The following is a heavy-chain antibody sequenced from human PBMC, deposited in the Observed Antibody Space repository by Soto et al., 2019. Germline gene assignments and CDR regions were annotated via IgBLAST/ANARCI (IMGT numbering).Heavy chain of an antibody. CDR2: ISAYNGNP. J-gene: IGHJ5*02. CDR3: ARSYGSAYWFAP. Sequence: QVQLVQSGAEVKKPGASVKVSCKASGYTFTSYGISWVRQAPGQGLEWMGWISAYNGNPNYAQKLQGRVTMTTDTSTSTAAMELRSLRSDDTALYYCARSYGSAYWFAPWGQGPLVTVSS. D-gene: IGHD2-21*01. V-gene: IGHV1-18*01. CDR1: GYTFTSYG.